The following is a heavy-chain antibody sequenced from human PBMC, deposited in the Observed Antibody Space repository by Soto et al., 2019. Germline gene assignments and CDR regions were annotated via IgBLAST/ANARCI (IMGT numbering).Heavy chain of an antibody. J-gene: IGHJ4*02. V-gene: IGHV1-18*01. CDR1: GYTFNFYG. CDR3: ARIGVSSAHEPPDFDS. Sequence: GASVKVSCKASGYTFNFYGITWVRQAPGQGLEWMGWISGFNGNTNYAADLQGRVTMTTDTSTSTAYMELRGLRSDDTAVYYCARIGVSSAHEPPDFDSWGQGTLVTVSS. CDR2: ISGFNGNT. D-gene: IGHD3-16*01.